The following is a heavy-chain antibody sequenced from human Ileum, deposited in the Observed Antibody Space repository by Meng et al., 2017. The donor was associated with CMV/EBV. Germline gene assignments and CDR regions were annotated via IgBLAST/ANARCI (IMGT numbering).Heavy chain of an antibody. Sequence: LSCAASGFTLSTYAMSWVRQAPGKGLEWVSVISGSGGSIYYADSVKGRFTISKDNSDNRLHLQMNSLRVEDTALYYCTKGAWVDYLGQGTLVTVSS. D-gene: IGHD1-26*01. V-gene: IGHV3-23*01. J-gene: IGHJ4*02. CDR3: TKGAWVDY. CDR2: ISGSGGSI. CDR1: GFTLSTYA.